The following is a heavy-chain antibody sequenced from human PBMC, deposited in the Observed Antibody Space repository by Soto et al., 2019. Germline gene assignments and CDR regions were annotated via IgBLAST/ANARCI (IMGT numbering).Heavy chain of an antibody. CDR3: AKDVPEWLRLEQLNWFDP. CDR2: ISGSGGST. CDR1: GFTFSSYA. D-gene: IGHD5-12*01. V-gene: IGHV3-23*01. Sequence: PGGSLRLSCAASGFTFSSYAMSWVRQAPGKGLEWVSAISGSGGSTYYADSVKGRFTISRDNSKNTLYLQMNSLRAEDTAVYYCAKDVPEWLRLEQLNWFDPWGQGTLVTVSS. J-gene: IGHJ5*02.